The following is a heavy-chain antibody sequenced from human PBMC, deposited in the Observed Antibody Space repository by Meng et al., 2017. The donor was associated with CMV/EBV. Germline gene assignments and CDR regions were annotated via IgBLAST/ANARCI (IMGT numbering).Heavy chain of an antibody. Sequence: ASVKVSCKASGYTFTSYGISWVRQAPGQGLEWMGWISAYNGNTNYAQKLQGRVTMTTDTSTSTAYMELRSLRSDDTAVYYCARDRATTIFGDFDYWGQGTLVTVSS. J-gene: IGHJ4*02. V-gene: IGHV1-18*01. CDR3: ARDRATTIFGDFDY. CDR1: GYTFTSYG. CDR2: ISAYNGNT. D-gene: IGHD3-3*01.